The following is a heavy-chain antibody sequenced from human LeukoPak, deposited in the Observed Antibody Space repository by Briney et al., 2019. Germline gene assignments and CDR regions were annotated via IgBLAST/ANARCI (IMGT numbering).Heavy chain of an antibody. J-gene: IGHJ2*01. V-gene: IGHV3-15*01. CDR3: TTGAYGDYSYWYFDL. D-gene: IGHD4-17*01. CDR1: GFTFRTYS. Sequence: GGSLRLSCTASGFTFRTYSMNWVRQAPGKGLEWVGRIKSKTDGGTTDYAAPVKGRFTISRDDSKNTLYLQMNSLKTEDTAVYYCTTGAYGDYSYWYFDLWGRGTLVTVSS. CDR2: IKSKTDGGTT.